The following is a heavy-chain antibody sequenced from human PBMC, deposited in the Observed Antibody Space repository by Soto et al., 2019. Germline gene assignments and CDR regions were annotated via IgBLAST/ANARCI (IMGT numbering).Heavy chain of an antibody. CDR2: ISSSGSTI. J-gene: IGHJ5*02. D-gene: IGHD2-2*01. Sequence: PGGSLRLSCAASGFTFSDYYMSWIRQAPGKGLEWVSYISSSGSTIYYADSVKGRFTISRDNAKNSLYLQMNSLRAEDTAVYYCARDPREVVYEDWFDPWGQGTLVTVSS. CDR3: ARDPREVVYEDWFDP. V-gene: IGHV3-11*01. CDR1: GFTFSDYY.